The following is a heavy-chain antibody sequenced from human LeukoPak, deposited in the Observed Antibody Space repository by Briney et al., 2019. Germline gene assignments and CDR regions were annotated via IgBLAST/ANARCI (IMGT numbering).Heavy chain of an antibody. V-gene: IGHV4-59*01. CDR1: GGSISSYY. CDR3: ARDNLGFDY. Sequence: SETLSLTCTVSGGSISSYYWSWIRQPPGKGLEWIGYIYYSGSTNYNPSLNSRVTISVDTSKNQFSLKLSSVTAADTAVYYCARDNLGFDYWGQGTLVTVSS. CDR2: IYYSGST. J-gene: IGHJ4*02. D-gene: IGHD3-16*01.